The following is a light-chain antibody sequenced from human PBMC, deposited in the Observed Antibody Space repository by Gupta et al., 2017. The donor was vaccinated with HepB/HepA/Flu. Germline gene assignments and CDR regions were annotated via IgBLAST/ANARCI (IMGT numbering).Light chain of an antibody. CDR1: NLASKS. Sequence: SSVLTQPPSVSVAPGKTARITCWGNNLASKSVHWYQQKPGPAPVLVIYENSDRPSGIPERFSGSNYGNTATMTIGRVEAGDEADYYCQSWDTGSNHVVFGGGTKLTVL. V-gene: IGLV3-21*03. J-gene: IGLJ3*02. CDR3: QSWDTGSNHVV. CDR2: ENS.